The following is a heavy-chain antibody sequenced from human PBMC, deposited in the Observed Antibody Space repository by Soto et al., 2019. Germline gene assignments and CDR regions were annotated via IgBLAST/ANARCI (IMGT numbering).Heavy chain of an antibody. CDR2: ITSSGSST. Sequence: EVQLLESGGGFVQPGGSLRLSCAASGFTFSDYAMTWVRQAPGKGLEWVSAITSSGSSTYYAESVKGRFTISRDNSKSTLYLQMNSLRAEDTATYYCAKGAEGYVGSSLDYWGQGTLVTVSS. CDR1: GFTFSDYA. D-gene: IGHD5-12*01. CDR3: AKGAEGYVGSSLDY. V-gene: IGHV3-23*01. J-gene: IGHJ4*02.